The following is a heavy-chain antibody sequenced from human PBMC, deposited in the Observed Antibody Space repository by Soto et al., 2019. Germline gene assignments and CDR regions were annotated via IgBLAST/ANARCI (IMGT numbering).Heavy chain of an antibody. J-gene: IGHJ6*02. V-gene: IGHV1-2*04. D-gene: IGHD7-27*01. CDR2: INPNSGGT. CDR1: GYTFTGYY. Sequence: ASVKVSCKASGYTFTGYYMHWVRQAPGQGLEWMGWINPNSGGTNYAQKFQGWVTMTRDTSISTAYMELSRLRSDDTAVYYCASDYKGAWGYDGMDVRGQGTTVTVSS. CDR3: ASDYKGAWGYDGMDV.